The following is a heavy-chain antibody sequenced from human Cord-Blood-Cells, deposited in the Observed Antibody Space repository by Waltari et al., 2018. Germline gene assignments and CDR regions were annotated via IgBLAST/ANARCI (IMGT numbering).Heavy chain of an antibody. D-gene: IGHD2-15*01. V-gene: IGHV1-69*01. CDR1: GGTFSSYA. J-gene: IGHJ4*02. Sequence: QVQLVQSGAEVKKPGSSVKVSCKASGGTFSSYAISWVRQAPGQGLEWMGGIIPIFGTANYAQKFQGRVTITADESTSTAYMELSSLRSEDTAVYYCARDLYCSGGSCYSRTFDYWGQGTLVTVSS. CDR3: ARDLYCSGGSCYSRTFDY. CDR2: IIPIFGTA.